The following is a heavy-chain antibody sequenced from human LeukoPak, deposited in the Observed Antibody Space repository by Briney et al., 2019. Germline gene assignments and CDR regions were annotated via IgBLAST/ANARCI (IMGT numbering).Heavy chain of an antibody. J-gene: IGHJ6*02. V-gene: IGHV3-30*18. Sequence: PGGSLRLSCAASGFTFSSYGMHWVRQAPAKGLEWVAVISYDGSNNYYADSVKGRFTISRDNYKNTLYLQMNSLRAEDTAVYYCAKDPSSGWSPDGMDVWGQGTTVTVSS. CDR3: AKDPSSGWSPDGMDV. CDR1: GFTFSSYG. CDR2: ISYDGSNN. D-gene: IGHD6-19*01.